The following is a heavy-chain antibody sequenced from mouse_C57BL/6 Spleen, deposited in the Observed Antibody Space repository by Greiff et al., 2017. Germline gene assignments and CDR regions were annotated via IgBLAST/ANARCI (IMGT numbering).Heavy chain of an antibody. Sequence: ESGPGLVKPSQSLSLTCSVTGYSITSGYYWNWIRQLPGNKLEWMGYISYDGSNNYNPSLKNRISITRDTSKNQFFLKLNSVTTEDTATYYCASMGFNYDAMDYWGQGTSVTVSS. J-gene: IGHJ4*01. D-gene: IGHD1-1*01. CDR2: ISYDGSN. CDR3: ASMGFNYDAMDY. CDR1: GYSITSGYY. V-gene: IGHV3-6*01.